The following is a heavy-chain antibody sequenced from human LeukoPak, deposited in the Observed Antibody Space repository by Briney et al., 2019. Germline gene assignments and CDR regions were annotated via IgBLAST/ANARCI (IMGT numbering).Heavy chain of an antibody. CDR3: ARSPPSRWLQTDY. CDR1: GGSISSYY. J-gene: IGHJ4*02. D-gene: IGHD5-24*01. CDR2: IYYSGST. Sequence: SETLSLTCTVSGGSISSYYWSWIRQPPGKGLEWIGYIYYSGSTNYNLSLKSRVTISVDTSKNQFSLKLSSVTAADTAVYYCARSPPSRWLQTDYWGQGTLVTVSS. V-gene: IGHV4-59*01.